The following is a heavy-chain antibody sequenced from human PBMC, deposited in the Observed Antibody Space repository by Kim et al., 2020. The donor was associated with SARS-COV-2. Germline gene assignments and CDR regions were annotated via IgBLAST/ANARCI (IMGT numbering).Heavy chain of an antibody. CDR3: ARAHGYYTNYFDY. CDR1: GGSISSYY. Sequence: SQTLSLTCTVSGGSISSYYWSWIRQPPGKGLEWIGYIYYSGSTHYNPSLKSRVTISVDTSKNQFSLKLSSVTAADTAVYYCARAHGYYTNYFDYWGQGTLVTVSS. V-gene: IGHV4-59*01. J-gene: IGHJ4*02. D-gene: IGHD3-3*01. CDR2: IYYSGST.